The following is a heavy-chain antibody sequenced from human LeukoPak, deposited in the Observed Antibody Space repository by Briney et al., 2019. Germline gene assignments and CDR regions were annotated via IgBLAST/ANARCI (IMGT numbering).Heavy chain of an antibody. D-gene: IGHD1-20*01. CDR3: ARARYNWNAPPDY. V-gene: IGHV3-21*01. CDR2: ITSSSSYI. Sequence: GGSLRLSCAASGFTFSSYSMNWVRQAPGKGLEWVSFITSSSSYIYYADSVKGRFTISRDNAKNSLYLQMNSLRAEDTAVYYCARARYNWNAPPDYWGQGTLVTVSS. CDR1: GFTFSSYS. J-gene: IGHJ4*02.